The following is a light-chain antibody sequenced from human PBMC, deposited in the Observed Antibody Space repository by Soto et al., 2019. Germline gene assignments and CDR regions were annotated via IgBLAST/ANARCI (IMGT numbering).Light chain of an antibody. CDR2: GAS. CDR1: QSISNTY. J-gene: IGKJ3*01. Sequence: EIGLTQSPGTLSLSPGERATLSCRASQSISNTYLAWYQQKPGQAPRLLIYGASSRATGIPDRFSGSGSGTDFTLTISRLEPEDFAVYYCQQYGSSPPFTFGPGTKVDFK. V-gene: IGKV3-20*01. CDR3: QQYGSSPPFT.